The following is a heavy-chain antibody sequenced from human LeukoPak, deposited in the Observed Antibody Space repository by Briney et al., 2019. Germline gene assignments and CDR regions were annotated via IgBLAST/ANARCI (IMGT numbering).Heavy chain of an antibody. CDR3: VRGGSKAAATFDY. Sequence: PSETLSLTCTVSGGSISSYYWSWIRQPAGKGLEWIGQIHSSGSTYYNPSLKSRLTMSGDTSKNQFSLKLSSVTAADTAVYYCVRGGSKAAATFDYWGQGTLVTVSS. V-gene: IGHV4-4*07. CDR1: GGSISSYY. CDR2: IHSSGST. J-gene: IGHJ4*02. D-gene: IGHD2-15*01.